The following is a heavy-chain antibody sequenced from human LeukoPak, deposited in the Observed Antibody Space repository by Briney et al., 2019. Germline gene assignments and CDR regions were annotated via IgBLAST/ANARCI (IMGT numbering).Heavy chain of an antibody. V-gene: IGHV3-23*01. Sequence: GGSLRLSCAASGLTFSSDGMSWVRQAPGKGLEWVAVISGSGGTTYYADSVKGRFTISRDNSKKTLYLQMSSLGADDTAVYFCAKSIEGVVRGTYYYYSYMDVWGKGPTVTVSS. CDR2: ISGSGGTT. J-gene: IGHJ6*03. CDR3: AKSIEGVVRGTYYYYSYMDV. D-gene: IGHD3-3*01. CDR1: GLTFSSDG.